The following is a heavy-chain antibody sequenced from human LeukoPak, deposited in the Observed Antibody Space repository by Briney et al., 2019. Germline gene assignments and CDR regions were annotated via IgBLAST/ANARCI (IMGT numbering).Heavy chain of an antibody. D-gene: IGHD3-9*01. CDR2: ISSSSSYI. Sequence: GGSPRLSCAASGFTFSSYSMNWVRQAPGKGLEWVSSISSSSSYIYYADSVKGRFTISRDNAKNSLYLQMNSLRAEDTAVYYCAKFRDFDWLLSDYWGQGTLVTVSS. J-gene: IGHJ4*02. CDR3: AKFRDFDWLLSDY. CDR1: GFTFSSYS. V-gene: IGHV3-21*01.